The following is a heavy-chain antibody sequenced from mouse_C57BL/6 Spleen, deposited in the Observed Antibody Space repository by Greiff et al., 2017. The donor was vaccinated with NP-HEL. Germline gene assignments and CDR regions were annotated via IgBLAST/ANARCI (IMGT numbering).Heavy chain of an antibody. Sequence: VQLQQSGPVLVKPGASVKMSCKASGYTFTDYYMNWVKQSHGKSLEWIGVINPYNGGTSYNQKFKGKATLTVDKSSSTAYMELNSLTSEDSAVYYCARSYYGPRGAYAMDYWGQGTSVTVSS. CDR3: ARSYYGPRGAYAMDY. J-gene: IGHJ4*01. CDR2: INPYNGGT. CDR1: GYTFTDYY. V-gene: IGHV1-19*01. D-gene: IGHD1-2*01.